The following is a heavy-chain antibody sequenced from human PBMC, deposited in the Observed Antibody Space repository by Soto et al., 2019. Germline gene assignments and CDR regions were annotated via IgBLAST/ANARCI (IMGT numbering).Heavy chain of an antibody. CDR1: GFTFSSYG. CDR3: AKDRWKGSPHLIDY. Sequence: PGGSLRLSCAASGFTFSSYGMHWVRQAPGKGLEWVAVISYDGSNKYYADSVKGRFTISRDNSKNTLYLQMNSLRAEDTAVYYCAKDRWKGSPHLIDYWGQGTLVTVSS. D-gene: IGHD1-1*01. CDR2: ISYDGSNK. V-gene: IGHV3-30*18. J-gene: IGHJ4*02.